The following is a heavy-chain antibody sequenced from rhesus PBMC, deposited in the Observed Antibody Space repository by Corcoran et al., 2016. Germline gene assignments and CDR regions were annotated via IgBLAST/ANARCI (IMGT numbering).Heavy chain of an antibody. D-gene: IGHD3-34*01. Sequence: QVQLQESGPGLVTPSETLSLTCAVSGYSISSGYGWSWIRQPPGKGLEWIGYIGGSSGSNKYNPSLKSRGTSSKSTSKNQFSLKRSSVTAADTAVYYCARDRKRWGFDYWGQGVLVTVSS. J-gene: IGHJ4*01. CDR3: ARDRKRWGFDY. V-gene: IGHV4-127*01. CDR2: IGGSSGSN. CDR1: GYSISSGYG.